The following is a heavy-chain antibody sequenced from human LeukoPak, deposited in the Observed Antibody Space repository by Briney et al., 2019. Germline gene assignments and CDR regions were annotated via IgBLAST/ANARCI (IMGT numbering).Heavy chain of an antibody. D-gene: IGHD1-26*01. V-gene: IGHV4-59*01. J-gene: IGHJ6*03. CDR1: GGSISSDY. CDR2: IYYSGST. CDR3: ARVGARTPYYYYMDV. Sequence: SETLSLTCTVSGGSISSDYWSWIRQPPGKGLEWIGYIYYSGSTNCNPSLKSRVTISVDTSKNQFSLELSSVTAADTAVYYCARVGARTPYYYYMDVWGKGTTVTVSS.